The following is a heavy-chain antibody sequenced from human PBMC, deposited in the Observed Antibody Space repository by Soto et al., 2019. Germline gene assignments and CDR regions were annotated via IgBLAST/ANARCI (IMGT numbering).Heavy chain of an antibody. CDR1: GGSISSGDYY. CDR3: ARGYTIFGVVTYWFDP. V-gene: IGHV4-30-4*01. Sequence: QVQLQESGPGLVKPSQTLSLTCTVSGGSISSGDYYWSRIRQPPGKGLEWIGYLYYSGSPYYNPSLKSRVTISVDTCKNQFSLKLSSVTAADTAVYYCARGYTIFGVVTYWFDPWGQGTLVTVSS. J-gene: IGHJ5*02. D-gene: IGHD3-3*01. CDR2: LYYSGSP.